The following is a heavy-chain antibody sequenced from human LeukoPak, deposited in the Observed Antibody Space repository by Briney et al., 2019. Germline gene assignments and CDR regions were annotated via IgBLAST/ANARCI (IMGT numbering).Heavy chain of an antibody. Sequence: PGGSLRLSCAASGFTFDDYAMHWVRQAPGKGLEWVSGISWNSGNIGYADSVKGRFTISRDNAMNSLYLQMNSLRAEDTAVYYCARAPYGPGTYLQYWGQGTLVIVSS. V-gene: IGHV3-9*01. J-gene: IGHJ1*01. D-gene: IGHD3-10*01. CDR3: ARAPYGPGTYLQY. CDR1: GFTFDDYA. CDR2: ISWNSGNI.